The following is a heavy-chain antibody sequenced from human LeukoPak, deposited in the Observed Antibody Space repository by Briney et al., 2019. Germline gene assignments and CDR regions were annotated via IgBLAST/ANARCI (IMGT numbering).Heavy chain of an antibody. V-gene: IGHV4-59*12. CDR2: IYYSGST. J-gene: IGHJ6*03. CDR3: ARNRRVSTSSSPGYYYYMDV. CDR1: GGSISSYY. Sequence: PSETLSLTCTVSGGSISSYYWSWIRQPPGKGLEWIGYIYYSGSTSYNPSLKSGVTISVDTSKNQFSLKLSSVTAADTAVYYCARNRRVSTSSSPGYYYYMDVWGKGTTVTVSS. D-gene: IGHD6-6*01.